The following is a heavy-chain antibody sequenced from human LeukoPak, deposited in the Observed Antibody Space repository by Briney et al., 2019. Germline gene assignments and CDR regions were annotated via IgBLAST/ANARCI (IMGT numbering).Heavy chain of an antibody. CDR2: FDPEEGET. D-gene: IGHD2-8*01. Sequence: ASVKVSCKLSGDTLTELSMHWVRQSPGKGLEWMGGFDPEEGETIYAQRFQGRVTTTEDTVTDTAHMELSSLTSEDTAVYYCATAGIVLDTGAEFLLHWGQGTLVTVSS. J-gene: IGHJ1*01. V-gene: IGHV1-24*01. CDR1: GDTLTELS. CDR3: ATAGIVLDTGAEFLLH.